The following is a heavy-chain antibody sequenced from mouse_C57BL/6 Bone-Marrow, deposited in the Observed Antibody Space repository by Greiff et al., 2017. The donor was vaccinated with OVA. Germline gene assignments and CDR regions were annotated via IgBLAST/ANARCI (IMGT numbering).Heavy chain of an antibody. J-gene: IGHJ2*01. CDR2: IRNKANGYTT. CDR3: ARYGTGPLDY. CDR1: GFTFTDYY. V-gene: IGHV7-3*01. D-gene: IGHD4-1*01. Sequence: EVKVVESGGGLVQPGGSLSLSCAASGFTFTDYYMSWVRQPPGKALEWLGFIRNKANGYTTEYSASVKARFTISRDNSQSILYLQMNALRAEDSATYYCARYGTGPLDYWGQGTTLTVSS.